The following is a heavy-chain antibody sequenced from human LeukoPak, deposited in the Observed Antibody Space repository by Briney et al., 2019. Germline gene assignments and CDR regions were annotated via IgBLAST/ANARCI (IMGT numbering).Heavy chain of an antibody. CDR3: ARANMATISYLDY. D-gene: IGHD5-24*01. J-gene: IGHJ4*02. Sequence: SETLSLTCTVSGGSISSYYWSWIRQPPGKGLEWIGYIYYSGSTNYNPSLKSRVTISVDTSKNQFSLKLSSVTAADTAVYYCARANMATISYLDYRGEGTLVT. V-gene: IGHV4-59*12. CDR2: IYYSGST. CDR1: GGSISSYY.